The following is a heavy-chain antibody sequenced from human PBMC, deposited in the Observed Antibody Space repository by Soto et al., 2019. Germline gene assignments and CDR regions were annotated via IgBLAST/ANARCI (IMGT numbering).Heavy chain of an antibody. J-gene: IGHJ6*02. V-gene: IGHV3-30-3*01. CDR3: ARDRLRYNWNDFPYYYYGMDV. CDR1: GFTFSSYA. D-gene: IGHD1-1*01. Sequence: QVQLVESGGGVVQPGRSLRLSCAASGFTFSSYAMHWVRQAPGKGLEWVAVISYDGSNKYYADSVKGRFTISRDNSKNTLYLQMTSLRTDDTAVYYCARDRLRYNWNDFPYYYYGMDVWGQGTTVTVSS. CDR2: ISYDGSNK.